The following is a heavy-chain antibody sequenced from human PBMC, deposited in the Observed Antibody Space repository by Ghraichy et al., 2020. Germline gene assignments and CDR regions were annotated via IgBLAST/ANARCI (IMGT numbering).Heavy chain of an antibody. CDR3: AKGGPKDLWFGALLPHPAHGYYDY. CDR1: GFTFSSYA. J-gene: IGHJ4*02. D-gene: IGHD3-10*01. Sequence: GESLNISCAASGFTFSSYAMSWVRQAPGQGLEWVSAISGSGGSTYYADSVKGRFTISRDNSKNTLYLQMNSLRAEDTAVYYCAKGGPKDLWFGALLPHPAHGYYDYWGQGTLVTVSS. CDR2: ISGSGGST. V-gene: IGHV3-23*01.